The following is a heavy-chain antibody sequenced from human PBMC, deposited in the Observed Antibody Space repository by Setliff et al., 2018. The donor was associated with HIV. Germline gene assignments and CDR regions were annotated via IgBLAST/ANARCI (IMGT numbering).Heavy chain of an antibody. CDR2: LYYSGST. J-gene: IGHJ5*02. CDR3: ARDPGGLYCRSTTCQGGCFDP. V-gene: IGHV4-59*11. CDR1: GGSISSHY. D-gene: IGHD2-2*01. Sequence: PSETLSLTCTVSGGSISSHYWSWIRQPPGKGLEWIGSLYYSGSTDYSPSLKSRVSISVDTSKNQLSLKLNSLTAADTAVYYCARDPGGLYCRSTTCQGGCFDPWGQGTRVTVSS.